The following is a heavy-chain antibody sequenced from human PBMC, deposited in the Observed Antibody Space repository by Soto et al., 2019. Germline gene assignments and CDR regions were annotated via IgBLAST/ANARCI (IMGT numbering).Heavy chain of an antibody. Sequence: QVQPVQSGAEVKKPGASVKVSCKASGYTFTSYYMHWVRQAPGQGLEWMGIINPSGGSTSYAQKFQGRVTMTRDTSTSTVYMELSSLRSEDTAVYYCARDRKDYDFWSGYPTYYMDVWGKGTTVTVSS. V-gene: IGHV1-46*03. CDR3: ARDRKDYDFWSGYPTYYMDV. J-gene: IGHJ6*03. CDR2: INPSGGST. D-gene: IGHD3-3*01. CDR1: GYTFTSYY.